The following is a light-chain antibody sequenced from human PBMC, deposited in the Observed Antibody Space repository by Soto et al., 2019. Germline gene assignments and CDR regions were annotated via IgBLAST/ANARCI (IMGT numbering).Light chain of an antibody. CDR2: EVS. Sequence: QSVLTQPASVSGSPGQSSTISCTGTSSDVGNYKYVSWYQQHPGKAPKLMIYEVSNRPSGVSNRFSGSKSGTTASLTISGLQAEDETDYYCFSYTSSGTYVFGTGTKVAVL. V-gene: IGLV2-14*01. CDR1: SSDVGNYKY. CDR3: FSYTSSGTYV. J-gene: IGLJ1*01.